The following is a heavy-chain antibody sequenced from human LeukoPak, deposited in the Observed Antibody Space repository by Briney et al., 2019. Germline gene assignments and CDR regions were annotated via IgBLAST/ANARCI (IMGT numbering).Heavy chain of an antibody. CDR2: IYSGGST. J-gene: IGHJ4*02. CDR3: ARARGYSGYDYVGGGFDY. V-gene: IGHV3-53*01. D-gene: IGHD5-12*01. CDR1: GFTVSSSY. Sequence: PGGSLRLSCAASGFTVSSSYMSWVRQAPGKGLEWVSVIYSGGSTYYADSVKGRFTISRDNSKNTLYLQMNSLRAEDTAVYYCARARGYSGYDYVGGGFDYWGQGTLVTVSS.